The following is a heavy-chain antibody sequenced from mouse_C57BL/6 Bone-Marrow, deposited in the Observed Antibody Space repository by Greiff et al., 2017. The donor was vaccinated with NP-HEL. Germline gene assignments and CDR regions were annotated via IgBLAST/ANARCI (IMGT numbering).Heavy chain of an antibody. CDR1: GYTFTSYW. CDR2: IDPSDSYT. CDR3: ARLRLFAY. D-gene: IGHD1-2*01. V-gene: IGHV1-50*01. Sequence: QVQLQQSGAELVKPGASVKLSCKASGYTFTSYWMQWVKQRPGQGLEWIGEIDPSDSYTNYNQKFKGKATLTVDTSSSTAYMQLSSLTSEDSAVYYCARLRLFAYWGQGTLVTVSA. J-gene: IGHJ3*01.